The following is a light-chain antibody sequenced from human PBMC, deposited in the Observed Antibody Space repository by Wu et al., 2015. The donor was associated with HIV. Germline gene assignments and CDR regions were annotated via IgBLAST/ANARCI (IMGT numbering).Light chain of an antibody. CDR1: QSVSSN. CDR3: QQYNNWPPYT. V-gene: IGKV3-15*01. CDR2: GAS. J-gene: IGKJ2*01. Sequence: EIVMTQSPATLSVSPGERATLSCRASQSVSSNLAWYQQKPGQAPRLLIYGASTRATGIPARFSGSGSGTEFTLNINNMQSEDFAVYYCQQYNNWPPYTFGQGTKLEIK.